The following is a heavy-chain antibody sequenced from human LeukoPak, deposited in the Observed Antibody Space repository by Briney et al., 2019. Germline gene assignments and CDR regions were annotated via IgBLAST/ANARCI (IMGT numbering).Heavy chain of an antibody. J-gene: IGHJ4*02. D-gene: IGHD3-22*01. CDR2: IIPIFGTA. CDR3: ARDSYYYDSSGYSGY. CDR1: GGTFSSYA. Sequence: GSSVKVSCKASGGTFSSYAISWVRQAPGQGLEWMGRIIPIFGTANYAQKFQGRVTITTDESTSTAYMELSSLRSEDTAVYYCARDSYYYDSSGYSGYWGQGTLITVSS. V-gene: IGHV1-69*05.